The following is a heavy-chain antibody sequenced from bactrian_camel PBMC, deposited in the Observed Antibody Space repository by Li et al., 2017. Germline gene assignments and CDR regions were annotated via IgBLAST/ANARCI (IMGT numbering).Heavy chain of an antibody. Sequence: HVQLVESGGGSALAGGSVRLSCAASGYIYNRRCMGWFRQAPGKEREGVATIDRSGGSAAYGDSVKGRFAISKVNAANILLYLQMNSLKPEDTAMYYCAAESVPWCRGSWMRWGQGTQVTV. CDR3: AAESVPWCRGSWMR. V-gene: IGHV3-3*01. CDR1: GYIYNRRC. J-gene: IGHJ4*01. CDR2: IDRSGGSA. D-gene: IGHD6*01.